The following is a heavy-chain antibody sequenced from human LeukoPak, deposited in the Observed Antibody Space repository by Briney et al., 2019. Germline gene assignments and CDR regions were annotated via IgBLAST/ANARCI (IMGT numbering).Heavy chain of an antibody. D-gene: IGHD2-2*01. J-gene: IGHJ4*02. CDR3: ARAQRVSSSCYDY. Sequence: GGSLRLSCAASGFTFSNYAMNWVRQAPGKGLEWVSSLTDSGGTTYYADSVKGRFTISRDNAKNSLYLQMNSLRAEDTAVYYCARAQRVSSSCYDYWGQGTLVTVSS. CDR2: LTDSGGTT. CDR1: GFTFSNYA. V-gene: IGHV3-23*01.